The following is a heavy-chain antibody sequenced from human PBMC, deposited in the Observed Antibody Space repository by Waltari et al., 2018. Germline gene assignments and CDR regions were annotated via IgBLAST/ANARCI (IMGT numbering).Heavy chain of an antibody. J-gene: IGHJ6*02. CDR3: ARDHLRIAAPYYYGMDV. CDR1: GGTFSSYA. V-gene: IGHV1-69*01. D-gene: IGHD6-6*01. CDR2: IIPIFGTA. Sequence: QVQLVQSGAEVKKPGSSVKVSCKASGGTFSSYAISWVRQAPGQGLEWMGGIIPIFGTANSAQKCQGRVTITADESTSTAYMELSSLRSEDTAVYYWARDHLRIAAPYYYGMDVWGQGTTVTVSS.